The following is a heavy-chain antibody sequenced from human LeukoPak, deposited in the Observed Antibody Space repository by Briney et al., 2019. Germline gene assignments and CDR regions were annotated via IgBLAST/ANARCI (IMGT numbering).Heavy chain of an antibody. CDR3: ARKKGSGCSSTSCYPRAWFDP. V-gene: IGHV4-34*01. Sequence: SETLSLTCAVYGGFFSGYYWSWIRQPPGKGLEWIGEINHSGSTNYNPSLKSRVTISVDTSKNQFSLKLSSVTAADTAVYYCARKKGSGCSSTSCYPRAWFDPWGQGTLVTVSS. CDR2: INHSGST. J-gene: IGHJ5*02. CDR1: GGFFSGYY. D-gene: IGHD2-2*01.